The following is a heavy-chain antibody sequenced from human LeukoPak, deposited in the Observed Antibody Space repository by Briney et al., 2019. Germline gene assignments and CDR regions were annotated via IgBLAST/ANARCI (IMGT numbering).Heavy chain of an antibody. D-gene: IGHD3-22*01. CDR2: IYPGDSDT. CDR1: GYNFTTSYW. CDR3: ARQGKSYYDNSGYSYNWFDP. J-gene: IGHJ5*02. Sequence: GESLKISCQGSGYNFTTSYWIGWVRQMPGKGLEWMGIIYPGDSDTRYSPSFQGQVTISADKSISTAYLQWSSLKASDTAMYYCARQGKSYYDNSGYSYNWFDPWGQGTLVTVSS. V-gene: IGHV5-51*01.